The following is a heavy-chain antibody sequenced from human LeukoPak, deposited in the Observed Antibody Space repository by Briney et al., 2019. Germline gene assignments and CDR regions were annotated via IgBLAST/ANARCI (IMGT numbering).Heavy chain of an antibody. D-gene: IGHD5-12*01. CDR2: FGPEDGET. V-gene: IGHV1-24*01. CDR1: GYTLTELS. CDR3: ATSSQRYSGYDLHY. Sequence: ASVKVSCKVSGYTLTELSMHWVRQAPGKGLEWMGGFGPEDGETIYAQKFQGRVTMTEDTSTDTAYMELSSLRSEDTAVYYCATSSQRYSGYDLHYWGQGTLVTVSS. J-gene: IGHJ4*02.